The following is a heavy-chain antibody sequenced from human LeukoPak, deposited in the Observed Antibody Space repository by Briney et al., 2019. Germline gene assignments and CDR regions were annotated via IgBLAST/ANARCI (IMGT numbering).Heavy chain of an antibody. V-gene: IGHV4-39*02. J-gene: IGHJ5*02. CDR1: GGSISSSSYY. Sequence: PSETLSLTCTVSGGSISSSSYYWGWIRQPPGKGLEWIGSIYYSGSTYYNPSLKSRVTISVDTSKNQFSLKLSSVTAADTAVYYCARDGARDSSGSNWFDPWGQGTLVTVSS. CDR2: IYYSGST. D-gene: IGHD3-22*01. CDR3: ARDGARDSSGSNWFDP.